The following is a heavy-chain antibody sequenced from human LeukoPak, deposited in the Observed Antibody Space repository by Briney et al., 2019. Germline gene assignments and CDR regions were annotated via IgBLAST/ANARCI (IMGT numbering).Heavy chain of an antibody. V-gene: IGHV1-46*01. Sequence: ASVKVSCKASGYTFSKYYIHWVRQAPGQGLEWMGLINPTGGSTTYAQKFQGRVTMTRDTSISTAYMELSRLRSDDTAVYYCARGVGELGYYYYYYMDVWGKGTTVTVSS. CDR3: ARGVGELGYYYYYYMDV. CDR1: GYTFSKYY. D-gene: IGHD3-10*01. J-gene: IGHJ6*03. CDR2: INPTGGST.